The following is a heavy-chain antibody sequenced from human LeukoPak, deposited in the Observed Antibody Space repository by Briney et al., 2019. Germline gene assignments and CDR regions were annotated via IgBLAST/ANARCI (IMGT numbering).Heavy chain of an antibody. J-gene: IGHJ3*02. Sequence: SETLSLTCTVSGYSISSGYYWGWIRQPPGKGMEWIGSIYNSGSNSYNLSLKSRVTRSVDTTKNQFSLKLSTVTAADTAVYYCARGTTFAFDIWGQGTMVTVSS. CDR1: GYSISSGYY. CDR3: ARGTTFAFDI. V-gene: IGHV4-38-2*02. D-gene: IGHD1-1*01. CDR2: IYNSGSN.